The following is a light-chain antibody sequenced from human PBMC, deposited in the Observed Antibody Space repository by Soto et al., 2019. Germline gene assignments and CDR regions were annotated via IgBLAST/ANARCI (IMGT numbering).Light chain of an antibody. V-gene: IGKV4-1*01. J-gene: IGKJ4*01. CDR3: QQHYRAPLT. CDR2: WAS. CDR1: QSILYSSKNKNY. Sequence: DTVMTQSPYSLALSLGERATINCKSSQSILYSSKNKNYLAWYQQKPGQPPKLLIYWASTRESGVPDRFTGSGSVTDFTLTITNLQAEDAAVYYCQQHYRAPLTFGGGTKVDIK.